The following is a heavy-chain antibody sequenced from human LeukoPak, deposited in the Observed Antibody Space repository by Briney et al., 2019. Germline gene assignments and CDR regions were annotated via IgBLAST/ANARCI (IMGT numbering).Heavy chain of an antibody. CDR3: AREDIDIVAGMDV. D-gene: IGHD2-21*01. Sequence: GGSLRLSCAASGFTVNSNYMSWVRQAPGKGLEWVSLIYSGGSTYYADSVKGRFTISRDNSKNTLYLQMNSLRAEDTAVYYCAREDIDIVAGMDVWGQATTVTVSS. J-gene: IGHJ6*02. CDR2: IYSGGST. CDR1: GFTVNSNY. V-gene: IGHV3-53*01.